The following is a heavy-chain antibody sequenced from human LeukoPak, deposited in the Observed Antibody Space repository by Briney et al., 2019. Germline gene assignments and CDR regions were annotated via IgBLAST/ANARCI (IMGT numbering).Heavy chain of an antibody. CDR3: ARDSVATAYYYYGMDV. V-gene: IGHV4-31*03. D-gene: IGHD5-12*01. J-gene: IGHJ6*02. Sequence: PSETLSLTCTVSGGSISSGGYYWSWIRQHPGKGLVWIGYIYYSGSTYYNPSLKSRVTISVDTSKNQFSLKLSSVTAADTAVYYCARDSVATAYYYYGMDVWGQGNTVTVSS. CDR2: IYYSGST. CDR1: GGSISSGGYY.